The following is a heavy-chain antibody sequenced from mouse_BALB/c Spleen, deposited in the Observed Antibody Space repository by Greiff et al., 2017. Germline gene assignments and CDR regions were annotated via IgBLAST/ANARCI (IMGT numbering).Heavy chain of an antibody. Sequence: EVQGVESGGGLVKPGGSLKLSCAASGFTFSSYTMSWVRQTPEKRLEWVATISSGGSYTYYPDSVKGRFTISRDNAKNTLYLQMSSLKSEDTAMYYCTRDTTDYWGQGTTLTVSS. CDR1: GFTFSSYT. J-gene: IGHJ2*01. V-gene: IGHV5-6-4*01. CDR2: ISSGGSYT. D-gene: IGHD6-1*01. CDR3: TRDTTDY.